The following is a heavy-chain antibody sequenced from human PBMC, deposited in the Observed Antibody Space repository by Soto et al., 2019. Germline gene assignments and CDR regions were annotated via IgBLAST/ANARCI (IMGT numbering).Heavy chain of an antibody. V-gene: IGHV1-46*01. Sequence: ASVKVSCKASGYTFTCYYMHWVRQAPGQGLEWMGIINPSGGSTSYAQKFQGRVNMTRDTSTSTGYMELSSLKSGDTAVYYSARRYFDRTSPSSPPYYSDYWGQGTLVTVSS. CDR1: GYTFTCYY. D-gene: IGHD3-9*01. CDR3: ARRYFDRTSPSSPPYYSDY. CDR2: INPSGGST. J-gene: IGHJ4*02.